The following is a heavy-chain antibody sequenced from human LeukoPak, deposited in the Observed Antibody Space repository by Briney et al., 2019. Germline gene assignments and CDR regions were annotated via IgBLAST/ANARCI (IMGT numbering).Heavy chain of an antibody. CDR1: GDSISTYY. CDR2: IYYSGRT. V-gene: IGHV4-59*08. CDR3: VRRDQYVSSDY. Sequence: SETLSLTCTVSGDSISTYYWSWIRQPPGKGLEWIGYIYYSGRTNYNPSLKSRVTMSVDTSKNQFSLRLSSVTAADTAVYSCVRRDQYVSSDYWGQGTLVTVSS. D-gene: IGHD3-16*01. J-gene: IGHJ4*02.